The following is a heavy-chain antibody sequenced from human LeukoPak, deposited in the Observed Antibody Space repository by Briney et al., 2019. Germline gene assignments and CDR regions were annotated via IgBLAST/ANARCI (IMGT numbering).Heavy chain of an antibody. CDR1: GGSFSGYY. CDR2: INHSGST. D-gene: IGHD2-15*01. V-gene: IGHV4-34*01. CDR3: ARYCSGGSCYIEPYYFDY. Sequence: SETLSLTCAVYGGSFSGYYWSWIRQPPGKGLGWIGEINHSGSTNYNPSLKSRVTISVDTSKNQFSLKLSSVTAADTAVYYCARYCSGGSCYIEPYYFDYWGQGTLVTVSS. J-gene: IGHJ4*02.